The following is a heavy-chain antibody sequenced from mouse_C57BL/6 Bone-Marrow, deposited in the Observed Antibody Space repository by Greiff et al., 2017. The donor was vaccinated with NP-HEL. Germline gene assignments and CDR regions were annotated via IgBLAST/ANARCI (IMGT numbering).Heavy chain of an antibody. Sequence: QVQLQQPGAELVRPGTSVKLSCKASGYTFTSYWMHWVKQRPGQGLEWIGVIDPSDSYTNYNQKFKGKATLTVDTSSSTAYMQLSSLTSEDSAVYYCARSRRCPFAYWGQGTLVTVSA. CDR2: IDPSDSYT. CDR3: ARSRRCPFAY. CDR1: GYTFTSYW. V-gene: IGHV1-59*01. J-gene: IGHJ3*01.